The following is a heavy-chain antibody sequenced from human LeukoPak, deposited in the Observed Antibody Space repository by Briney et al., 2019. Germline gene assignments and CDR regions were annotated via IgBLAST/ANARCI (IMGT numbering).Heavy chain of an antibody. J-gene: IGHJ6*03. CDR1: GGSTSSYY. D-gene: IGHD3-22*01. CDR2: IYYSGST. V-gene: IGHV4-59*01. CDR3: ARVASWDSSGYANYYYYYYMDV. Sequence: SETLSLTCTVSGGSTSSYYWSWIRQPPGKGLEWIGYIYYSGSTNYNPSLKSRVTISVDTSKNQFSLKLSSVTAADTAVYYCARVASWDSSGYANYYYYYYMDVWGKGTTVTVSS.